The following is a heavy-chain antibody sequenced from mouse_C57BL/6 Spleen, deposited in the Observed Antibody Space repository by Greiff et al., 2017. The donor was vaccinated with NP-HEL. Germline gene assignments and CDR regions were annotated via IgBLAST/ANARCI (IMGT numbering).Heavy chain of an antibody. Sequence: EVQLQQSGPELVKPGASVKMSCKASGYTFTDYNMHWVKQSHGKSLEWIGYINPNNGGTSYNQKFKGKATLTVNKSSSTAYMELRSLTSEDSAVYYCARSDGYVWYFDVWGTGTTVTVSS. CDR3: ARSDGYVWYFDV. CDR2: INPNNGGT. V-gene: IGHV1-22*01. J-gene: IGHJ1*03. CDR1: GYTFTDYN. D-gene: IGHD2-2*01.